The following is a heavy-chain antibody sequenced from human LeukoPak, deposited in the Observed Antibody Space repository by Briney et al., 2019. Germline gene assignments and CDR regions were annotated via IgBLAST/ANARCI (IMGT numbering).Heavy chain of an antibody. J-gene: IGHJ5*02. CDR1: GYIFTTYW. CDR3: ARLFSKKTKNSSSWYNWFDP. V-gene: IGHV5-51*01. CDR2: IYPGDSDT. Sequence: GESLKISCKVSGYIFTTYWIGWVRQMPGKGLEWMGIIYPGDSDTTYSPSFQGQVTISADKSISTAYLQWSSLKASDTAMYYCARLFSKKTKNSSSWYNWFDPWGQGTLVTVSS. D-gene: IGHD6-13*01.